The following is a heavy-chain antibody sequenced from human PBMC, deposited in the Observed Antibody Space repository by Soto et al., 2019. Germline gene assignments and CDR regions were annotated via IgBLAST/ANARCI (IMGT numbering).Heavy chain of an antibody. CDR1: GFTFDDYA. J-gene: IGHJ6*02. CDR2: ISWDGGST. V-gene: IGHV3-43D*04. CDR3: ATDMGVAGFWQLGPYYYYCMDV. D-gene: IGHD6-6*01. Sequence: PGGSLRLPCAASGFTFDDYAMHWVRQAPGKGLEWVSLISWDGGSTYYADSVKGRFTISRDNSKNSLYLQMNSLRAEYTALYYCATDMGVAGFWQLGPYYYYCMDVWGQGTTVTVSS.